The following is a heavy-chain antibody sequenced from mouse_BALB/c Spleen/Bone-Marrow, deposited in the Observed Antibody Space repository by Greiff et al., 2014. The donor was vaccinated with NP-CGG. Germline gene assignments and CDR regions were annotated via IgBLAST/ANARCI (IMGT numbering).Heavy chain of an antibody. V-gene: IGHV1-77*01. CDR2: IYPGTGST. Sequence: QVQLQQSGPELVKPGASVKMSCKASGYTFTDYIISWVKQRVGQGLEWIGEIYPGTGSTYYNEKFKGKATLTADKSSNIAYMQLSSLTSEDSAVYFCGRRKNVWFAYWGQGTLVTVSA. CDR1: GYTFTDYI. J-gene: IGHJ3*01. CDR3: GRRKNVWFAY.